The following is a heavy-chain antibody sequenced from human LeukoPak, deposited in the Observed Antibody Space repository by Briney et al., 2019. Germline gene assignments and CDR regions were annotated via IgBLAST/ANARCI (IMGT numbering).Heavy chain of an antibody. CDR1: GYSFTNTF. CDR3: ARVIHLGELSLYDY. D-gene: IGHD3-16*02. V-gene: IGHV5-10-1*01. J-gene: IGHJ4*02. Sequence: PGESLKISCKASGYSFTNTFIGWVRQMPGKGLEWMGRIDPSDSYTNYSPSFQGHVTISADKSISTAYLQWSSLKASDTAMYYCARVIHLGELSLYDYWGQGTLVTVSS. CDR2: IDPSDSYT.